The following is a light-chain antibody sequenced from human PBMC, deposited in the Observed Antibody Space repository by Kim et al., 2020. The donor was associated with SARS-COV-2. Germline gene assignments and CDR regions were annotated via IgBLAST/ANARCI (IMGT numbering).Light chain of an antibody. Sequence: ELTQPPSVSGTPGQRVTISCSGSSSNIGSNTVSWYQQFPGTAPKPLIYSDNQRPSGVPDRFSASKSGSSASLAISGLQSDDEADYYCAAWDDSLNGRGVFGGGTKLTVL. CDR3: AAWDDSLNGRGV. CDR1: SSNIGSNT. CDR2: SDN. J-gene: IGLJ3*02. V-gene: IGLV1-44*01.